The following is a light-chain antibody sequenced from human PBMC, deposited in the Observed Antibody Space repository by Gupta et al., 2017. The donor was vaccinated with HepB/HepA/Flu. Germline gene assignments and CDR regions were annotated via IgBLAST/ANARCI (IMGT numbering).Light chain of an antibody. Sequence: QSALTQPAPAPGSPGQSITISCTGTSSDVGGYNYVSWYQQHPGKAPKLMIYDVSNRPSGVSNRFSGSESGNTASLTISGLQAEDEADYYCSSYTSSSTVVFGGGTKLTVL. J-gene: IGLJ2*01. V-gene: IGLV2-14*01. CDR2: DVS. CDR1: SSDVGGYNY. CDR3: SSYTSSSTVV.